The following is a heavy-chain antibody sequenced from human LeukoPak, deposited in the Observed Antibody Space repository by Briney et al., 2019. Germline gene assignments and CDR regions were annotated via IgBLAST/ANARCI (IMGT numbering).Heavy chain of an antibody. CDR3: ARVYSSFGSIDY. V-gene: IGHV4-61*02. J-gene: IGHJ4*02. CDR1: GGSISSGSCY. CDR2: IYTSGST. Sequence: SETLSLTCTVSGGSISSGSCYWSWIRQPARKGLEWIGRIYTSGSTNYNPSLKSRVTISVDTSKNQFSLKLSSVTAADTAVYYCARVYSSFGSIDYWGQGTLVTVSS. D-gene: IGHD6-6*01.